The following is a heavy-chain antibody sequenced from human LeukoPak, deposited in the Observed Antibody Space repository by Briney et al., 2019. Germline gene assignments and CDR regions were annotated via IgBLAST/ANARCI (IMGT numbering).Heavy chain of an antibody. J-gene: IGHJ4*02. CDR3: ARDRSGPNY. CDR2: IKQDGSEK. CDR1: GFTFSAYW. V-gene: IGHV3-7*05. Sequence: PGGSLRLSCAASGFTFSAYWMTWVRQAPGKGLEWVANIKQDGSEKYYVDSVKGRFTISRDNAKNSLFQQMNSLRPEDTAVYYCARDRSGPNYWGQGTLVTVSS.